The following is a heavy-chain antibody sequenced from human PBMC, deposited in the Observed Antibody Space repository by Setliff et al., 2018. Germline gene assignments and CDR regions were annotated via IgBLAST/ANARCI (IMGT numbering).Heavy chain of an antibody. D-gene: IGHD6-13*01. CDR2: TYYNGTA. CDR1: GGSFTTYF. V-gene: IGHV4-39*02. Sequence: SETLSLTCAVYGGSFTTYFWVWMRQPPGKRLEWIGSTYYNGTAYYNPSLQSRVAISVDTSKNCFSLDVNSVTAADTAVYYCVRESRSTWYRRDFWGQGTLVTVSS. CDR3: VRESRSTWYRRDF. J-gene: IGHJ4*02.